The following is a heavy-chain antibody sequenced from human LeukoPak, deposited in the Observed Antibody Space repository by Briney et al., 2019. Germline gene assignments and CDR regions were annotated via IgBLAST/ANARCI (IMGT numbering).Heavy chain of an antibody. D-gene: IGHD1-26*01. Sequence: PSETLSLTCAVYGGSFSGYYWSWIRQPPGKGLEWIGEINHSGSTNYNPSLKSRVTISVDTSKNQFSLKLSSVTAADTAVYYCARAHIVGAPGAFDIWGQGTMVTVSS. V-gene: IGHV4-34*01. CDR1: GGSFSGYY. CDR2: INHSGST. J-gene: IGHJ3*02. CDR3: ARAHIVGAPGAFDI.